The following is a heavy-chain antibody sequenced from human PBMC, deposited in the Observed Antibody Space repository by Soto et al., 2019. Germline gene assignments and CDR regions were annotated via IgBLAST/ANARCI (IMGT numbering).Heavy chain of an antibody. CDR3: ARGFRSIVVVPAAPYGMDV. CDR2: IIPIFGTA. CDR1: GGTFSSYA. Sequence: SVKVSCKASGGTFSSYAISWVRQAPGQGLEWMGGIIPIFGTANYAQKFQGRVTITADESTSTAYMELSSLRSEDTAVYYCARGFRSIVVVPAAPYGMDVWGQGTTVTVS. J-gene: IGHJ6*02. D-gene: IGHD2-2*01. V-gene: IGHV1-69*13.